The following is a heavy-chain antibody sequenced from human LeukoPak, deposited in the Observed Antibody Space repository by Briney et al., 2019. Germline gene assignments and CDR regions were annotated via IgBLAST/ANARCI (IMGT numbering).Heavy chain of an antibody. CDR2: INPNSGGT. Sequence: GASVKVSCKASGYTFTGYYMHGVRQAPGQGREWMGWINPNSGGTNYAQKFQGRVTMTRDTSISTAYMELSRLRSDDTAVYYCARDLRRQLVLIGYWGQGTLVTVSS. D-gene: IGHD6-13*01. V-gene: IGHV1-2*02. CDR1: GYTFTGYY. J-gene: IGHJ4*02. CDR3: ARDLRRQLVLIGY.